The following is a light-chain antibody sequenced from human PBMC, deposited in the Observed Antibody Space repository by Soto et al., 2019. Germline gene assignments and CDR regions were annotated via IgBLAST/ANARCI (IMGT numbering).Light chain of an antibody. CDR3: GTWDSSLSAGGV. Sequence: QSVLTQPPSVSAAPGQKVTISCSGSSSNIGNNYVSWYQQLPGTAPKLLIYENNKRPSGIPDRSSGSKSGTSATLGITGLQTGDEADYYCGTWDSSLSAGGVFGTGTKVTVL. V-gene: IGLV1-51*02. CDR2: ENN. CDR1: SSNIGNNY. J-gene: IGLJ1*01.